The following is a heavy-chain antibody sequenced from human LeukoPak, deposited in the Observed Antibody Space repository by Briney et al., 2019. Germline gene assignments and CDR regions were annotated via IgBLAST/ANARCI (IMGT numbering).Heavy chain of an antibody. J-gene: IGHJ3*02. V-gene: IGHV1-18*01. CDR1: GYTFTSYG. Sequence: ASVKVSCKASGYTFTSYGISWVRQAPGQGLEWMGWISAYNGNTNYAQKLQGRVTMTTDISTSTAYMELRSLRSDDTAVYYCARDPQTPYYDILTGYDAFDIWGQGTMVTVSS. CDR3: ARDPQTPYYDILTGYDAFDI. CDR2: ISAYNGNT. D-gene: IGHD3-9*01.